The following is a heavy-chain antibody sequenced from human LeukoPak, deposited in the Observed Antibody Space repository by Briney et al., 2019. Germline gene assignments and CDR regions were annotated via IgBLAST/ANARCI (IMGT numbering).Heavy chain of an antibody. CDR2: IKEDGSEK. J-gene: IGHJ4*02. D-gene: IGHD6-19*01. CDR1: GFTFSNYW. Sequence: GGSLRLSCAASGFTFSNYWMTWVRQAPGKGLEWVANIKEDGSEKYYVDSVKGRFTISRDNAKNSLYLQMNSLRVEDTAVYYCARGEGAIAVAAPDYWGQGTLVTVSS. V-gene: IGHV3-7*01. CDR3: ARGEGAIAVAAPDY.